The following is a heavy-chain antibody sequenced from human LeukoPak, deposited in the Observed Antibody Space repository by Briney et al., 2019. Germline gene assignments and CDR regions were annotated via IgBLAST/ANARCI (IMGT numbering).Heavy chain of an antibody. CDR1: GNTFTSYA. CDR3: ARDGGYYGSGSGGILDY. CDR2: IIPIFSTA. J-gene: IGHJ4*02. Sequence: SVKLSCTASGNTFTSYAITWVRQAPGQRLEWMGGIIPIFSTANYAQKFQGRVTITADESTSTAYMELSSLRSEDTAVYYCARDGGYYGSGSGGILDYWGQGTLVTVSS. V-gene: IGHV1-69*01. D-gene: IGHD3-10*01.